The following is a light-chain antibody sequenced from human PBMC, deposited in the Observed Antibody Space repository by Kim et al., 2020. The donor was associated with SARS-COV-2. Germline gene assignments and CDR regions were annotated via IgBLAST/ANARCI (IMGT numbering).Light chain of an antibody. Sequence: SASVGARVTITCRASQAINSFVAWDQQRSGKTPKLLVYDISRLESGVPSRFSGSGSGTGFTLTISSLQPEDFATYYCQQYSSYPLTFGGGTKLEI. V-gene: IGKV1-13*02. CDR1: QAINSF. CDR2: DIS. CDR3: QQYSSYPLT. J-gene: IGKJ4*01.